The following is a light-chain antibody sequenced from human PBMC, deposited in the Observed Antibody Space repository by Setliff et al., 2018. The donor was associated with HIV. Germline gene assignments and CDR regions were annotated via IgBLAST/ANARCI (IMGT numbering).Light chain of an antibody. CDR1: SYDIGYKNC. CDR2: DVS. V-gene: IGLV2-14*03. CDR3: SSCTTITTDG. Sequence: QSALTQPASVSGSPGQSITISCTGTSYDIGYKNCVSWYQQHPGKAPKLIIFDVSNRPSGISDRFSGSKSGNTASLAISGLQAEDEADYYCSSCTTITTDGFGPGTKGTVL. J-gene: IGLJ1*01.